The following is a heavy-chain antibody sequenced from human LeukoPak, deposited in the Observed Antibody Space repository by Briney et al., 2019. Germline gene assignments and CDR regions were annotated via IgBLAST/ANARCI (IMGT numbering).Heavy chain of an antibody. D-gene: IGHD3-10*01. J-gene: IGHJ4*02. CDR1: GGSISSYY. V-gene: IGHV4-59*01. CDR2: IYYSGST. CDR3: AKSDYYGASDY. Sequence: PSETLSLTCTVSGGSISSYYWSRIRQPPGKGLEWIGYIYYSGSTNYNPSLKSRVTISVDTSKNQFSLKLTSVTAADTAIYYCAKSDYYGASDYWGQGTLVTVSS.